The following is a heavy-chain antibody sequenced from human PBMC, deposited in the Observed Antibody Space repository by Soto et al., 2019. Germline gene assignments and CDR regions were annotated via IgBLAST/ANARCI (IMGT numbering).Heavy chain of an antibody. D-gene: IGHD2-2*02. Sequence: QVQLVQSGAEVKKPGASVKVSCKASGYSFSTYDINWVSQDAGQGLEWMGWVNPKSGNTDCAQRFRGRVTMTSNTSTNTANMELSAMTQEDTAVYYCARPYFDSTSCYTHWFDPWGQGNQVTVSS. CDR3: ARPYFDSTSCYTHWFDP. J-gene: IGHJ5*02. V-gene: IGHV1-8*01. CDR1: GYSFSTYD. CDR2: VNPKSGNT.